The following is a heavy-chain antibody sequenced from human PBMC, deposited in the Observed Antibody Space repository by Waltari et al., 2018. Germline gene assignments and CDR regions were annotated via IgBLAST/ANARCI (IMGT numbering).Heavy chain of an antibody. D-gene: IGHD2-2*01. CDR2: IKQDGSEK. Sequence: KGLEWVANIKQDGSEKFYVDSVKGRFTISRDNAKNSLFLQMNSLRAEDTAVYYCARDCSSTSCYSIGTSYYYYYGMDVWGQGTTVTVSS. V-gene: IGHV3-7*01. CDR3: ARDCSSTSCYSIGTSYYYYYGMDV. J-gene: IGHJ6*02.